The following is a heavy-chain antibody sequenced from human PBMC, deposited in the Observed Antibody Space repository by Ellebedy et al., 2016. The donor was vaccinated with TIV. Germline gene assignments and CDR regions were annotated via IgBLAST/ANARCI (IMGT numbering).Heavy chain of an antibody. CDR3: ARHGVRATIAWFDP. CDR1: GDSFNSYW. D-gene: IGHD3-10*01. J-gene: IGHJ5*02. Sequence: KVSCKGSGDSFNSYWNGWVRQMPGKGLEWMGIIYVGDSDTRYSPSFQGQVTISADKSTSTAYLQWSSLKASDTAMYYCARHGVRATIAWFDPWGQGTLVTVSS. V-gene: IGHV5-51*01. CDR2: IYVGDSDT.